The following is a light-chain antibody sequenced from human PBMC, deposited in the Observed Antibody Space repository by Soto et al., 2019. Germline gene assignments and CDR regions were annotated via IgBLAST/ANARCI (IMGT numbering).Light chain of an antibody. CDR3: QQYNDYWT. Sequence: DIQMTQSPSTLSASVGDRVVITFRASQSITTWLAWYQQKPAKAPKLLIYDASSLESGVPSRFSGSGSGTEFTLTISSLQPDDFATYYCQQYNDYWTFGQGTKVDI. J-gene: IGKJ1*01. V-gene: IGKV1-5*01. CDR2: DAS. CDR1: QSITTW.